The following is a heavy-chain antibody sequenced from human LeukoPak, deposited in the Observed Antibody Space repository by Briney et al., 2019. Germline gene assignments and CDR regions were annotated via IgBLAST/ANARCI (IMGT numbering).Heavy chain of an antibody. CDR3: ARDNSVGDIAWWFDP. D-gene: IGHD3-10*01. V-gene: IGHV1-2*02. Sequence: ASVKVSCKASGYTFTGYYMHWVRQAPGQGLEWMGWINPNSGGTNYAQKFQGRVTMTRDMSTSTDYMELSSLRSEDTAVYYCARDNSVGDIAWWFDPWGQGTLVTVAS. CDR1: GYTFTGYY. J-gene: IGHJ5*02. CDR2: INPNSGGT.